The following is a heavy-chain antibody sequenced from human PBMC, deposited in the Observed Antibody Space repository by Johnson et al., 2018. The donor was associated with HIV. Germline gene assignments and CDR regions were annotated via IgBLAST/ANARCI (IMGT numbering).Heavy chain of an antibody. V-gene: IGHV3-30-3*02. CDR3: AKSDVVVIPEGAFDI. D-gene: IGHD2-21*01. CDR1: GFTFSSYA. J-gene: IGHJ3*02. Sequence: QVQLVESGGGVVQPGRSLRLSCAASGFTFSSYAMHWVRQAPGKGLEWVAVISYDGSNKYYADSVKGRLAISRDNSKNTLYLQMNSLRAEDTAVYYCAKSDVVVIPEGAFDIWGQGTMVTVSS. CDR2: ISYDGSNK.